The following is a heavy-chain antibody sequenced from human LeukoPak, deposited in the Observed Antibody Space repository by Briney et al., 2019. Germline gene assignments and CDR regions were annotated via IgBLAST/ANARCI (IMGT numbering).Heavy chain of an antibody. CDR2: ISYDGSNK. D-gene: IGHD1-26*01. CDR3: ATDKGGSGYFDY. CDR1: GFTFNSYG. J-gene: IGHJ4*02. Sequence: GGSLRLSCVASGFTFNSYGMHRVRQAPGKGLEWVAVISYDGSNKYYADSVKGRFAISRDNSKNTLYLQMNSPRAADTAVDYSATDKGGSGYFDYWAREPWSLSPQ. V-gene: IGHV3-30*03.